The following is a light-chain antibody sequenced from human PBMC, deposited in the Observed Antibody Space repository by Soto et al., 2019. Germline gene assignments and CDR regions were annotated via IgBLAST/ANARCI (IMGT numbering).Light chain of an antibody. CDR2: GES. J-gene: IGKJ1*01. V-gene: IGKV3-15*01. CDR1: QSVSSN. CDR3: KQYNNFFRT. Sequence: DIVMTQSPATLSVSPGERATLSCRASQSVSSNLAWYQQKPGQAPRLLIYGESTRATGIPARFSGSGSGIELTLTISTLQSEAFAVYYSKQYNNFFRTFAQGTKLDIX.